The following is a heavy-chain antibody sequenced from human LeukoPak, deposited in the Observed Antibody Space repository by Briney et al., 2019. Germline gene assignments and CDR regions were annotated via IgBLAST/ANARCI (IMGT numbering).Heavy chain of an antibody. CDR1: GYTFTGYY. D-gene: IGHD3-3*01. CDR3: ARGGFLEWLSYYFDY. V-gene: IGHV1-2*02. J-gene: IGHJ4*02. CDR2: INPNSGGT. Sequence: ASVKVSCKASGYTFTGYYMHWVRQAPGQGLEWMGWINPNSGGTNYAQKFQGRVTMTRDTSISTAYMELSRLRSDDTAVYHCARGGFLEWLSYYFDYWGQGTLVTVSS.